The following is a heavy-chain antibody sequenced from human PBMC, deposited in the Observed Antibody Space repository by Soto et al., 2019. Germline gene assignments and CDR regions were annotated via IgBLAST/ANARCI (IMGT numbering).Heavy chain of an antibody. V-gene: IGHV4-39*01. CDR3: AGKIAAVVFYYGMDV. D-gene: IGHD6-13*01. Sequence: SETLARTYPVSGGSIISSDSYWGWIRQSPGKGLEWIGSMYYSGSTYSNPSLTSRVTISVATSKTQFSLKLSSVTAADTAVYYCAGKIAAVVFYYGMDVWGQGTTVTVSS. CDR1: GGSIISSDSY. CDR2: MYYSGST. J-gene: IGHJ6*02.